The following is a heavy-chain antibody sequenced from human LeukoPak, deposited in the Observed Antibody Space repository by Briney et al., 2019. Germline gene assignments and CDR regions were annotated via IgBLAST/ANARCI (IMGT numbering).Heavy chain of an antibody. CDR1: GGSFSGCY. CDR3: ARGNIAARQRSPYYYYGMDV. J-gene: IGHJ6*02. CDR2: INHSGST. D-gene: IGHD6-6*01. Sequence: SETLSLTCAVYGGSFSGCYWSWIRQPPGKGLEWIGEINHSGSTNYNPSLKSRVTISVDTSKNQFSLKLSSVTAADTAVYYCARGNIAARQRSPYYYYGMDVWGQGTTVTVSS. V-gene: IGHV4-34*01.